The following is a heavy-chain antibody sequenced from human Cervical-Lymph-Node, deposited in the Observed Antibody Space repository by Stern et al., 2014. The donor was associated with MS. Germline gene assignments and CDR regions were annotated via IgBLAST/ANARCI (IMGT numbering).Heavy chain of an antibody. D-gene: IGHD5-24*01. J-gene: IGHJ4*02. CDR2: IFPGHSYP. V-gene: IGHV5-51*04. CDR1: RDSFTHYW. CDR3: ARHHGHSPTPFDS. Sequence: VQLVQSGAEVKKPGDSLKISCKASRDSFTHYWIGWVRQMPGKGLEWMGVIFPGHSYPKSAQSFEGQVSFSADRPPSPAYLQWSSLKASDTAIYYCARHHGHSPTPFDSWGQGTRVTVSS.